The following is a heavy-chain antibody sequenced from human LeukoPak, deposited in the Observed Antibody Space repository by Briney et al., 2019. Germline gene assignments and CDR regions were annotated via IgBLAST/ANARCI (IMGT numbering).Heavy chain of an antibody. Sequence: GGSLRLSCAASGFTFSSYAMSWGRQAPGKGVEWVSAISGSGGSTYYADSVKGRFTISRENSKNTLYLQMNSLRAEDTAVYYCAKVEGSSGHTRLFDYWGQGTLVTVSS. CDR2: ISGSGGST. J-gene: IGHJ4*02. CDR3: AKVEGSSGHTRLFDY. V-gene: IGHV3-23*01. CDR1: GFTFSSYA. D-gene: IGHD3-22*01.